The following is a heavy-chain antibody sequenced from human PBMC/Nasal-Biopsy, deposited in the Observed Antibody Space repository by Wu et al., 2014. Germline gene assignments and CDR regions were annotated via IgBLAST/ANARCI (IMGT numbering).Heavy chain of an antibody. J-gene: IGHJ5*02. D-gene: IGHD2-2*01. CDR2: ISRGSITI. V-gene: IGHV3-48*01. Sequence: SFISRGSITIYYADSVKGRFTISRDDAKNSLYLQMDSLRAEDTAVYYCARDLVGRQYGWFDPWGQGTLVTVSS. CDR3: ARDLVGRQYGWFDP.